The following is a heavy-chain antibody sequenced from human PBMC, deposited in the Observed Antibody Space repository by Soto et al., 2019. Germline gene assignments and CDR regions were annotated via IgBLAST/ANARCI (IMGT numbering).Heavy chain of an antibody. CDR3: ARGERESYYHDY. CDR2: IYYSGNT. J-gene: IGHJ4*02. CDR1: GGSISSAGYY. D-gene: IGHD1-26*01. Sequence: QVHLQESGPGLVKPSQTLSLTCTVSGGSISSAGYYWTWIRQLPGKGLEWIGYIYYSGNTYSNPSLNSRITMSVDTSKNQFSLKLSSVTAADTAVYFCARGERESYYHDYWGQGTLVTVSS. V-gene: IGHV4-31*03.